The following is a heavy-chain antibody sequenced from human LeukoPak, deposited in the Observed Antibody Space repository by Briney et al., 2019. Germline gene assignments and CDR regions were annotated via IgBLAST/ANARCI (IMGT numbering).Heavy chain of an antibody. V-gene: IGHV3-23*01. D-gene: IGHD3-22*01. Sequence: GGTLRLSCAASGFIFSSYGMSWVRQSPGKGLEWVSAISGSGGSTYYADSVKGRFTISRDNSKNTLYLQMNSLRAEDTAVYYCAKSYYYDSSGRITSGAWYFELWGRGTLVTVSS. CDR1: GFIFSSYG. J-gene: IGHJ2*01. CDR2: ISGSGGST. CDR3: AKSYYYDSSGRITSGAWYFEL.